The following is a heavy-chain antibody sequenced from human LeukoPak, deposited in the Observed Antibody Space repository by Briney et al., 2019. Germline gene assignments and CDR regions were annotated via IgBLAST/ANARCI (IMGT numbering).Heavy chain of an antibody. V-gene: IGHV3-49*04. CDR2: IRSKAYGGTT. D-gene: IGHD5-24*01. J-gene: IGHJ4*02. CDR1: GFTFGDYA. Sequence: PGGSLRLSCTASGFTFGDYAMSWVRQAPGKGLEWVGFIRSKAYGGTTEYAASVKGRFTISRDNAKDSLSLQLNSLRVEDTAVYYCARDAGIDGTDFDYWGQGALVTVSS. CDR3: ARDAGIDGTDFDY.